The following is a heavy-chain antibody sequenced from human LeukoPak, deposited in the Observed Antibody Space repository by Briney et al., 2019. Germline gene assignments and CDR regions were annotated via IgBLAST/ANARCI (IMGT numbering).Heavy chain of an antibody. D-gene: IGHD3-9*01. CDR2: IKEDGSEK. V-gene: IGHV3-7*01. CDR1: GFPFSGDW. J-gene: IGHJ4*02. Sequence: GGSLSLSWLASGFPFSGDWVSWVRQAPGKGLEWVGKIKEDGSEKYYVDSVKGRFTISRDNAKNSLYLQMSSLTPEDTAVYYCARNYDVLTGYPYYFDHWGQGILVTVSS. CDR3: ARNYDVLTGYPYYFDH.